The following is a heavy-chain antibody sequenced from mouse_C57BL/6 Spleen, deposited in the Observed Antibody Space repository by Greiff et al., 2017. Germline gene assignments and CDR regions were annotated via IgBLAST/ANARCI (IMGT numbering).Heavy chain of an antibody. CDR2: INPSSGYT. D-gene: IGHD2-1*01. V-gene: IGHV1-4*01. J-gene: IGHJ4*01. Sequence: QVQLQQSGAELARPGASVKMSCKASGYTFTSYTMHWVKQRPGQGLEWIGYINPSSGYTKYNQKFKDKATLTADKSSSTAYMQLSSLASEDSAVYYCARSGIYGNSAMDYWGQGTSVTVSS. CDR1: GYTFTSYT. CDR3: ARSGIYGNSAMDY.